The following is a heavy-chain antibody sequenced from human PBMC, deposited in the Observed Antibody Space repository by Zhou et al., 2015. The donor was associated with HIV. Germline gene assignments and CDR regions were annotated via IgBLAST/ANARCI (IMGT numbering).Heavy chain of an antibody. J-gene: IGHJ6*02. V-gene: IGHV1-69*01. CDR2: IVPLFGTT. Sequence: QVQLVQSGAEVKKPGSSVKVSCKASGGTFGSYAINWVRQAPGRGLEWVGGIVPLFGTTTYAQMLPGRVVISADEYRSTAYMELSSLRSEDTAVYYCARVYYGSGSYYAPGRYYYYGMDVWGQGP. CDR1: GGTFGSYA. D-gene: IGHD3-10*01. CDR3: ARVYYGSGSYYAPGRYYYYGMDV.